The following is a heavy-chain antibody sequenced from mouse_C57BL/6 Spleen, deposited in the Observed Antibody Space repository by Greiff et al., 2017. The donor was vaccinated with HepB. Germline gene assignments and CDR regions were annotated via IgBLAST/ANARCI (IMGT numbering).Heavy chain of an antibody. V-gene: IGHV5-17*01. Sequence: EVHLVESGGGLVKPGGSLKLSCAASGFTFSDYGMHWVRQAPEKGLEWVAYISSGSSTIYYADTVKGRFTISRDNAKNTLFLQMTSLRSEDTAMYYCARKAYYSNYVLMDYWGQGTSVTVSS. J-gene: IGHJ4*01. D-gene: IGHD2-5*01. CDR3: ARKAYYSNYVLMDY. CDR2: ISSGSSTI. CDR1: GFTFSDYG.